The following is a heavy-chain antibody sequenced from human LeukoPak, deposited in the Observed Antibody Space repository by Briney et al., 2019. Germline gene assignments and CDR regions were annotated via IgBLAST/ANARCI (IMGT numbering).Heavy chain of an antibody. V-gene: IGHV1-69*13. CDR2: IIPIFGTA. CDR3: ARVGPSAPLYGDYGNYFDY. J-gene: IGHJ4*02. D-gene: IGHD4-17*01. Sequence: GASVKVSCKASGYTFTSYDINWVRQATGQGLEWMGGIIPIFGTANYAQKFQGRVTITADESTSTAYMELSSLRSEDTAVYYCARVGPSAPLYGDYGNYFDYWGQGTLVTVSS. CDR1: GYTFTSYD.